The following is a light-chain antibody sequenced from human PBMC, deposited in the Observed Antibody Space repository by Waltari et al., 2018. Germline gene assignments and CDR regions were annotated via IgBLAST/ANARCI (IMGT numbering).Light chain of an antibody. J-gene: IGKJ2*01. CDR3: QQYYSTPYT. V-gene: IGKV4-1*01. CDR1: QSVLYSSNNQNY. CDR2: WAS. Sequence: DIVMTQSPDSLAVSLGERATINCKSSQSVLYSSNNQNYLAWFQQTPGQPPHLLIYWASTRESGVPDRFSGSGSGTDFTLTISSLQAEDVAVYYCQQYYSTPYTFGQGTKLEIK.